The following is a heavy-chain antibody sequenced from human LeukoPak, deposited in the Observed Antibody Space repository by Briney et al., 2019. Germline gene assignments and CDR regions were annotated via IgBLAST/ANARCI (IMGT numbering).Heavy chain of an antibody. Sequence: GGSLRLSCTASAFSFSSYAMTWLRQAPGKRLEWVSGIHGSGGVTYYADSVKGRFTISRDNSKNTLYLQMNSLRVEDTAVYYCAKGTLDIVVVPAAPKVYYFDYWGQGTLVTVSS. CDR3: AKGTLDIVVVPAAPKVYYFDY. J-gene: IGHJ4*02. CDR2: IHGSGGVT. CDR1: AFSFSSYA. V-gene: IGHV3-23*01. D-gene: IGHD2-2*01.